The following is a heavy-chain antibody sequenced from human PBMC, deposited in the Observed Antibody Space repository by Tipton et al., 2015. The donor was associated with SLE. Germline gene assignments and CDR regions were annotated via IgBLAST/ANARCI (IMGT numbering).Heavy chain of an antibody. V-gene: IGHV4-59*11. D-gene: IGHD4-17*01. J-gene: IGHJ3*02. CDR1: GGSISSHY. Sequence: GLVKPSETLSLTCTVSGGSISSHYWSWIRQPPGKGLEWIGYIYYSGSTNYNPSLKSRVTISVDTSKNQFSLKLSSVTAADTAVYYCARDGGVDYGDYNAFDIWGQGTMVTVSS. CDR3: ARDGGVDYGDYNAFDI. CDR2: IYYSGST.